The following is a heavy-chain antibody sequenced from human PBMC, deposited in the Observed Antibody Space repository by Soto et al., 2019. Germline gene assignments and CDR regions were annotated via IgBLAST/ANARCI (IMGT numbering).Heavy chain of an antibody. CDR2: VHESGST. V-gene: IGHV4-59*03. Sequence: SETLSLTSIVSGDAISNYYWSWIRQTPGRGLEWIGCVHESGSTDYNPSLRGRVIISLHTSKSQFSLSLRSATAADTATYYCARGTRALITSFFAYWGQGTQVTVSS. CDR3: ARGTRALITSFFAY. CDR1: GDAISNYY. D-gene: IGHD1-20*01. J-gene: IGHJ4*02.